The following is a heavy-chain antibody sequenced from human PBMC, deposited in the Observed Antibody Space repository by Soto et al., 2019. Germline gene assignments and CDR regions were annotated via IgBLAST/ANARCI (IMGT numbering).Heavy chain of an antibody. J-gene: IGHJ4*01. CDR2: IIPLFGTL. CDR1: GGTFSNHL. V-gene: IGHV1-69*08. Sequence: QVQLVQSGAEVKKPGSSVNVSCKASGGTFSNHLISWVRQAPGQGLEWMGTIIPLFGTLNYAQKLQGRVTTSSDRSTSTAYMELSSLRSDDPAVYYCASGSLYGSGSYPVDYWGQGTLVTVSS. D-gene: IGHD3-10*01. CDR3: ASGSLYGSGSYPVDY.